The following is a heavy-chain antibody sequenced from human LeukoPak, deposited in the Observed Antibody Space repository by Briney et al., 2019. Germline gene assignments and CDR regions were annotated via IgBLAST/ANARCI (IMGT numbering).Heavy chain of an antibody. CDR2: INPNSGVT. V-gene: IGHV1-2*02. J-gene: IGHJ3*02. CDR1: GYTFTGYY. D-gene: IGHD5-12*01. Sequence: ASVKVSCKASGYTFTGYYMHWVRQAPGQGLEWMGWINPNSGVTNSAQKFQGRVTMTRDTSISTAYMELRSLRSDDTAVYYCARTYSGYGHDAFDIWGQGTMVTVSS. CDR3: ARTYSGYGHDAFDI.